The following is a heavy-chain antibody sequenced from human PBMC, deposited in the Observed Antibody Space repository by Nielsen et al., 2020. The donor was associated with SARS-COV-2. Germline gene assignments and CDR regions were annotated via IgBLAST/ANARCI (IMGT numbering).Heavy chain of an antibody. CDR2: ISYDGSNK. Sequence: GSLKISCAASGFTFSSYAMHWVRQAPGKGLEWVAVISYDGSNKYYADSVKGRFTISRDNSKNTLYLQMNSLRAEDTAVYYCARGGWLRWAYFDYWGQGTLVTVSS. V-gene: IGHV3-30*04. J-gene: IGHJ4*02. CDR1: GFTFSSYA. CDR3: ARGGWLRWAYFDY. D-gene: IGHD5-12*01.